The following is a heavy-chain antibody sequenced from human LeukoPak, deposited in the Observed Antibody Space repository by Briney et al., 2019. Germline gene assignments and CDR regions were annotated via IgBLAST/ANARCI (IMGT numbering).Heavy chain of an antibody. J-gene: IGHJ4*02. CDR3: EVRGVTVDRYYFDY. V-gene: IGHV4-30-2*01. D-gene: IGHD3-10*01. CDR2: IYHSGST. Sequence: SETLSLTCAVSGGSISSGGYSWSWIRQPPGKGLEWIGYIYHSGSTYYNPSLKSRVTISVDRSKNQFSLKLSSVTAADTAVYYCEVRGVTVDRYYFDYWGQGTLVTVSS. CDR1: GGSISSGGYS.